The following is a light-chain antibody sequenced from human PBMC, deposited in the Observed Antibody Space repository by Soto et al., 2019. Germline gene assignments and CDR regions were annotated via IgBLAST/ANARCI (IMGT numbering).Light chain of an antibody. CDR1: QSVGSQ. CDR2: DTS. Sequence: DIVLAQSPATLSLSPGERATLSCRASQSVGSQLAWYQQKPGQAPRLLIYDTSNRATGIPARFSGSGSGTDFTPTISSLEAEDLAVYYCQQRNSWPRTFGQGTQVETK. J-gene: IGKJ1*01. V-gene: IGKV3-11*01. CDR3: QQRNSWPRT.